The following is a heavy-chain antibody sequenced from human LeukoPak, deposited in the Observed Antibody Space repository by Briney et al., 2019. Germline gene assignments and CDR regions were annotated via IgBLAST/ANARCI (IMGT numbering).Heavy chain of an antibody. V-gene: IGHV4-34*01. D-gene: IGHD6-13*01. CDR1: GFTFSDYY. J-gene: IGHJ5*02. CDR3: ARGDDSSSWSWFDP. Sequence: PGGSLRLSCAASGFTFSDYYMSWIRQPPGKGLEWIGEINHSGSTNYSPSLKSRVTISVDTSKNQFSLKLSSVPAADTAVYYCARGDDSSSWSWFDPWGQGTLVTVSS. CDR2: INHSGST.